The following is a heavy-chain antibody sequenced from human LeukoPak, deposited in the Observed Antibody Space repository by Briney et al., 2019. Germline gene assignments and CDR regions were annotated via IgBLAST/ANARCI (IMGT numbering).Heavy chain of an antibody. V-gene: IGHV3-48*03. CDR3: ARQAIRFLECLS. D-gene: IGHD3-3*01. J-gene: IGHJ5*02. Sequence: GGSLRLSCAASGFTFSSYEMNWVRQAPGKGLEWVSYISSSGSTIYYADSVKGRFTISRDNAKNSLYLQMNSLRAEDTAVYYCARQAIRFLECLSWGQGTLVTVSS. CDR1: GFTFSSYE. CDR2: ISSSGSTI.